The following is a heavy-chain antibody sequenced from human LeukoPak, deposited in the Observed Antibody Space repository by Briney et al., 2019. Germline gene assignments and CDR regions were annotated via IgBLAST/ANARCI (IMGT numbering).Heavy chain of an antibody. CDR1: GFTFSSYS. J-gene: IGHJ3*02. V-gene: IGHV3-48*04. CDR3: ARFTNSLYAFDI. Sequence: PGGSLRLSCAASGFTFSSYSMNWVRQAPGKGLEWVSYISSSSSTIYYADSVKGRFTISRDNAKNSPYLQMNSLRAEGTAVYYCARFTNSLYAFDIWGQGTMVTVSS. CDR2: ISSSSSTI. D-gene: IGHD4-23*01.